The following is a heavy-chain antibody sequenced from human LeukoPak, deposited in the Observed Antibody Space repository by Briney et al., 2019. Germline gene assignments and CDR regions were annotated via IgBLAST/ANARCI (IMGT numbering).Heavy chain of an antibody. D-gene: IGHD2-15*01. CDR1: GFTVSSNY. CDR3: ASGSCGGGRCYLHPEY. V-gene: IGHV3-66*01. Sequence: GGSLRLSCAVSGFTVSSNYMTWVRQAPGKGLEWVSVIYSGGGTYYADSVKGRFTISRDNSKNTVYLQMNSLRVEDTAVYYCASGSCGGGRCYLHPEYWGQGTLVTVSS. J-gene: IGHJ4*02. CDR2: IYSGGGT.